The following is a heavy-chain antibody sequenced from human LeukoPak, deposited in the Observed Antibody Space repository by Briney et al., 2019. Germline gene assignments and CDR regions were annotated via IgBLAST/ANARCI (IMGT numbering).Heavy chain of an antibody. D-gene: IGHD2-2*01. CDR3: ARDSAHIVVVPVVIPPGLDNWFDP. CDR1: GFTFSDYY. V-gene: IGHV3-11*05. Sequence: GGPLRLSCAASGFTFSDYYMSWIPQAPGKGLEWVSYISGSSTNTKYADSVKGRFTISRDNAKNSLYLQMNSLRAEDTAVYYCARDSAHIVVVPVVIPPGLDNWFDPWGQGTLVTVSS. J-gene: IGHJ5*02. CDR2: ISGSSTNT.